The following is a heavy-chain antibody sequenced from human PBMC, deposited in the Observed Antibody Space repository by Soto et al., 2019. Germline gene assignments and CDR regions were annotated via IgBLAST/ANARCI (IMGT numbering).Heavy chain of an antibody. CDR2: IVPVFPSV. Sequence: SVKVSCKASGYTFTVYYMHWVRQAPGQGLEWLGTIVPVFPSVYYAPRFQGRLTITADGSTDTVYMMLTSLKSEDTAVYYCAREMPSTAAAYFYYGLNVWGQGTSVTVSS. J-gene: IGHJ6*02. D-gene: IGHD6-13*01. CDR3: AREMPSTAAAYFYYGLNV. CDR1: GYTFTVYY. V-gene: IGHV1-69*13.